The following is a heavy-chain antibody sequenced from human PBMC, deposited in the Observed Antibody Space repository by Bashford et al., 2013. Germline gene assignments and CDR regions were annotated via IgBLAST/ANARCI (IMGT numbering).Heavy chain of an antibody. CDR2: INHSGST. Sequence: SSETLSLTCTVSGGSISSYYWSWIRQPPRKGLEWIGEINHSGSTNYNPSLKSRVTISVDTSKNQFSLKLSSVTAADTAVYYCARETYYYGSGSYYYFDYWGQGTLVTVSS. CDR3: ARETYYYGSGSYYYFDY. D-gene: IGHD3-10*01. J-gene: IGHJ4*02. CDR1: GGSISSYY. V-gene: IGHV4-59*01.